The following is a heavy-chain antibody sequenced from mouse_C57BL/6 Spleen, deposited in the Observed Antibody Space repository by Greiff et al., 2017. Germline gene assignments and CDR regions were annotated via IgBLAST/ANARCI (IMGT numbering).Heavy chain of an antibody. CDR3: ARYYSKGGYYAMDY. V-gene: IGHV1-7*01. Sequence: QVQLKESGAELAKPGASVKLSCKASGYTFTSYWMHWVNQRPGQGLEWIGYINPSSGYTKYNQKFKGKATLTADKSSSTAYMQLSSLTYEDSAVYYCARYYSKGGYYAMDYWGQGTSVTVSS. J-gene: IGHJ4*01. CDR1: GYTFTSYW. D-gene: IGHD2-12*01. CDR2: INPSSGYT.